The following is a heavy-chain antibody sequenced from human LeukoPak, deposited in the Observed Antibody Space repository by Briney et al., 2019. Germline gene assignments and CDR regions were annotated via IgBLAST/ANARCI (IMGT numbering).Heavy chain of an antibody. D-gene: IGHD2-2*01. CDR3: ARWYCSSTSCPTDP. CDR1: GCTFTSCG. V-gene: IGHV1-18*01. J-gene: IGHJ5*02. Sequence: ASVKVSCKASGCTFTSCGISWVRQAPGQGLEWMGWISAYNGNTNYAQKLQGRVTMTTDTSTSTAYMELRSLRSDDTAVYYCARWYCSSTSCPTDPWGQGTPVTVSS. CDR2: ISAYNGNT.